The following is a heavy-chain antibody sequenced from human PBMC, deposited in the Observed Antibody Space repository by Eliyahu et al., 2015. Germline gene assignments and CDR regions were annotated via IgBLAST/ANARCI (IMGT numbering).Heavy chain of an antibody. V-gene: IGHV3-9*01. CDR2: ISWNSGSI. D-gene: IGHD3-22*01. J-gene: IGHJ4*02. CDR3: AKDIGSSGYYPLDY. CDR1: GFXFDDYA. Sequence: EVQLVESGGGLVQPXRSLRLSCAAXGFXFDDYAMHWVRQAPGKGLEWVSGISWNSGSIGYADSVKGRFTISRDNAKNSLYLQMNSLRAEDTALYYCAKDIGSSGYYPLDYWGQGTLVTVSS.